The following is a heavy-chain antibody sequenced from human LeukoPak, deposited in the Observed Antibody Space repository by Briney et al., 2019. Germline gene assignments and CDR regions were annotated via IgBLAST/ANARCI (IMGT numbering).Heavy chain of an antibody. CDR2: INPRGGST. V-gene: IGHV1-46*01. CDR1: GYTFTSYN. Sequence: GASVKVSCKASGYTFTSYNMHWVRQAPGQGLEWMGIINPRGGSTSYAQEFQGRVTMTRDTSTSTVYMELSSLRSEDTAVYYCARAGDYGDSGFGMDVWGQGITVTVSS. J-gene: IGHJ6*02. D-gene: IGHD4-17*01. CDR3: ARAGDYGDSGFGMDV.